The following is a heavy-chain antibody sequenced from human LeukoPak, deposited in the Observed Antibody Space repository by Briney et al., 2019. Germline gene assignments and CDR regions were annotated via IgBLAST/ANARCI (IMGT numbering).Heavy chain of an antibody. Sequence: GGSLRLSCAASGFTFSSYGMHWVRQAPGKGLEWVAFIRYDGSNKYYADSVKGRFTISRDNSKNTLYLQMNSLRAEDTAVYYCAKDQMYYYDSSGYYYFDYWGQGTLVTVSS. CDR3: AKDQMYYYDSSGYYYFDY. V-gene: IGHV3-30*02. CDR2: IRYDGSNK. CDR1: GFTFSSYG. J-gene: IGHJ4*02. D-gene: IGHD3-22*01.